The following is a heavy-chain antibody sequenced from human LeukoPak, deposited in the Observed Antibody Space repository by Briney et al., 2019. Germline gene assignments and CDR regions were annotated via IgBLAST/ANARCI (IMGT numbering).Heavy chain of an antibody. CDR3: ARDRDSSSWSYGMDV. Sequence: ASVNLSCKASGGTFSSYAISWVRQAPGQGLEWMGRIIPILGIANYAQKFQGRVTITADKSTSTAYMELSSLRSEDTAVYYCARDRDSSSWSYGMDVWGQGTTVTVSS. D-gene: IGHD6-13*01. V-gene: IGHV1-69*04. J-gene: IGHJ6*02. CDR2: IIPILGIA. CDR1: GGTFSSYA.